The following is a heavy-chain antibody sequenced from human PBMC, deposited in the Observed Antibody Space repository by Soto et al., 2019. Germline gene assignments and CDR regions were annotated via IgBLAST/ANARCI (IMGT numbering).Heavy chain of an antibody. D-gene: IGHD6-13*01. CDR1: GYTFTSYG. CDR3: VSRPAGGVKISKAAAGMRYCYYCREV. V-gene: IGHV1-18*04. J-gene: IGHJ6*02. CDR2: ISAYSGNT. Sequence: QGQLVQSGAEVKKPGASVKVSCKASGYTFTSYGISWVRQAPGQGLEWMGWISAYSGNTNYAQKLQGRVTMTTDTSARTAYMELSGLRYDEPAVYYCVSRPAGGVKISKAAAGMRYCYYCREVWGQARTVTVS.